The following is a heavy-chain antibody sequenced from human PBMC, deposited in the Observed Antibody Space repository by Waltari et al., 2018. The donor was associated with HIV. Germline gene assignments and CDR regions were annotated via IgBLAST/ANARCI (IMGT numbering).Heavy chain of an antibody. CDR1: RVTFSAFW. D-gene: IGHD3-10*01. V-gene: IGHV3-7*01. CDR2: IDQDGNEK. J-gene: IGHJ5*02. Sequence: EVQLVESGGGLVQPGGSLRLSCAASRVTFSAFWVRWVGQAPGKGLEWVANIDQDGNEKYYVDSVKGRFTISRDNAENSLHLQMNNLRAEDTAVYYCVGEGRGVSENWFDPWGQGTRVIVSS. CDR3: VGEGRGVSENWFDP.